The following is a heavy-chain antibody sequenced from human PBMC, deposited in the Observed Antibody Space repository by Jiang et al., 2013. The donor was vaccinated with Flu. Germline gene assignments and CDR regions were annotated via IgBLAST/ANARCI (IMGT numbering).Heavy chain of an antibody. CDR3: ARGLLKXDIVVVPAAIMYFFDY. D-gene: IGHD2-2*02. J-gene: IGHJ4*02. CDR2: INHSGST. Sequence: ELLKPSETLSLTCAVYGGSFSGFYWSWIRQPPGKGLEWIGEINHSGSTNYNPSLKSRVTISGDTSKNQFSLKLSSVTAADTAVYYCARGLLKXDIVVVPAAIMYFFDYWGQGTLVTVSS. V-gene: IGHV4-34*01. CDR1: GGSFSGFY.